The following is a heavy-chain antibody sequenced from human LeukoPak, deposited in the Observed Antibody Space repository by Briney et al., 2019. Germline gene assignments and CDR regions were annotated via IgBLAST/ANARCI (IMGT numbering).Heavy chain of an antibody. Sequence: PGGSLRLSCAASGFTFSSYGMHWVRQAPGKGLEWVAVISYDGSNKYYADSVKGRFTLSRDNSKNTLYLQMNSLRAEDTAVYYCAKDGGYYDSSGYYEEEVFDYWGQGTLVTVSS. J-gene: IGHJ4*02. CDR3: AKDGGYYDSSGYYEEEVFDY. CDR2: ISYDGSNK. CDR1: GFTFSSYG. V-gene: IGHV3-30*18. D-gene: IGHD3-22*01.